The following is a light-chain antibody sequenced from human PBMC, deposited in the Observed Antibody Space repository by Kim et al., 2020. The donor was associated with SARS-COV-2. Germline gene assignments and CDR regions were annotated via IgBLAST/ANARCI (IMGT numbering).Light chain of an antibody. J-gene: IGKJ4*01. V-gene: IGKV3-15*01. CDR1: QSVSSN. CDR2: GAS. Sequence: SLSPGERATLSCRASQSVSSNLAWYQQKPGQAPRLLIYGASTRATGIPARFRGSGSGTEFTLTISSLQSEDLEVYYCQKNDNWVTFGGGTKVDIK. CDR3: QKNDNWVT.